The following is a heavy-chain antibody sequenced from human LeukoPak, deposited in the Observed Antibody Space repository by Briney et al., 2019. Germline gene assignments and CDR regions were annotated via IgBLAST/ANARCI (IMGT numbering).Heavy chain of an antibody. J-gene: IGHJ4*02. CDR2: IYHSGST. CDR1: GYSISSGYY. D-gene: IGHD3-22*01. Sequence: SETLSLTCTVSGYSISSGYYRGWIRQPPGKGLEWIGSIYHSGSTYYNPSLKSRVTISVDTSKNQFSLKLSSVTAADTAVYYCARWYYDSSGYYYFDYWGQGTLVTVSS. V-gene: IGHV4-38-2*02. CDR3: ARWYYDSSGYYYFDY.